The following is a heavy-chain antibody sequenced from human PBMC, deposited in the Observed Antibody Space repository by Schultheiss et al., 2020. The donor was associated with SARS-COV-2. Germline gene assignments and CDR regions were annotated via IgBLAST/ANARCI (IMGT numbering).Heavy chain of an antibody. CDR3: AREQGVTVVTSVRYYYGMDV. CDR1: GFTFSNAW. CDR2: ISGSGGST. Sequence: GGSLRLSCAASGFTFSNAWMSWVRQAPGKGLEWVSAISGSGGSTYYADSVKGRFTISRDNAKNSLYLQMNSLRAEDTAVYYCAREQGVTVVTSVRYYYGMDVWGQGTTVTVSS. J-gene: IGHJ6*02. D-gene: IGHD4-23*01. V-gene: IGHV3-23*01.